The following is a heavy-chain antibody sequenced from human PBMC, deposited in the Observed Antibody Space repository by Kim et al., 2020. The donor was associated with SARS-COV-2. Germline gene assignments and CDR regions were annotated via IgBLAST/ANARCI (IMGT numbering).Heavy chain of an antibody. Sequence: GGSLRLSCAASGFTFSSYAMSWVRQAPGKGLEWVSAVSGRGGSTYYADSVKGRFTISRDNSKNTLYLQMNSLRAEDTAVYYCVKDGAAYYYDSSGYYGYWGLGTLVTVSS. V-gene: IGHV3-23*01. CDR3: VKDGAAYYYDSSGYYGY. J-gene: IGHJ4*02. CDR2: VSGRGGST. CDR1: GFTFSSYA. D-gene: IGHD3-22*01.